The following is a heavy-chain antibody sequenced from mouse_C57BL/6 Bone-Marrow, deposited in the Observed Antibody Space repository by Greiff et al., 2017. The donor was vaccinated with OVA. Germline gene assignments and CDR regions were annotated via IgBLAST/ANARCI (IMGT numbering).Heavy chain of an antibody. CDR3: TRRHYYDYVWFAY. CDR2: ISSGSSTI. Sequence: EVKLVESGGGLVKPGGSLKLSCAASGFTFSDYGMHWVRQAPEKGLEWVAYISSGSSTIYYADTVKGRFTISRDNAKNTLFLQMTSLRSEDTAMCYCTRRHYYDYVWFAYWGQGTLVTVSA. V-gene: IGHV5-17*01. CDR1: GFTFSDYG. D-gene: IGHD2-4*01. J-gene: IGHJ3*01.